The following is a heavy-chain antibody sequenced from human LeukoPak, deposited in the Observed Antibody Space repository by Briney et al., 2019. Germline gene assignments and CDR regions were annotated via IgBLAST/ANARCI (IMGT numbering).Heavy chain of an antibody. CDR1: GGTFSSYA. CDR2: IIPIFGTA. V-gene: IGHV1-69*05. J-gene: IGHJ5*02. CDR3: ARDLEYSSSSAIRGWFDP. Sequence: ASVKVSCKASGGTFSSYATSWVRQAPGQGLEWMGRIIPIFGTANYAQKFQGRVTITTDESTSTAYMELSSLRSEDTAVYYCARDLEYSSSSAIRGWFDPWGQGTLVTVSS. D-gene: IGHD6-6*01.